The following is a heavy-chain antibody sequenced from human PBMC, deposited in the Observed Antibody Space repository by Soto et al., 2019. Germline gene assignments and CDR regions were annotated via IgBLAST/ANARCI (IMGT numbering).Heavy chain of an antibody. D-gene: IGHD5-18*01. CDR3: HYPLYTARIQGWFDP. V-gene: IGHV3-73*01. Sequence: EVQLVESGGGLVQPGGSLKLSCAASGFTFSGSAMHWVRQASGKGLEWVGRIRSKANSYATAYAASVKGRFTISRDDSKNTAYLQMNSLKTEDTAVYYCHYPLYTARIQGWFDPWGQGTLVTVSS. CDR2: IRSKANSYAT. CDR1: GFTFSGSA. J-gene: IGHJ5*02.